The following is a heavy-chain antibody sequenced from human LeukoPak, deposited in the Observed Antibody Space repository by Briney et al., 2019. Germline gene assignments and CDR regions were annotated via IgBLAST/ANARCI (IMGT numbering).Heavy chain of an antibody. Sequence: ASVRVSFKASGYTFTIYYMHWGRQAPGQGVEWIGIINPSGGSTHYAQKFQGRVTMTRDTSSSTVYMDLSSLRSEDTAVYYCANEVPYFEYWGQGTLVTVSS. V-gene: IGHV1-46*01. CDR3: ANEVPYFEY. J-gene: IGHJ4*02. D-gene: IGHD2-21*01. CDR2: INPSGGST. CDR1: GYTFTIYY.